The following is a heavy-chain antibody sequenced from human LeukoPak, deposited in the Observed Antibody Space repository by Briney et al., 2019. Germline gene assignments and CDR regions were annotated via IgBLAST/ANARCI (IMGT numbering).Heavy chain of an antibody. V-gene: IGHV3-23*01. D-gene: IGHD3-3*01. Sequence: PGGSLRLSCAASGFTFSSFAMSWVRQAPVKGLEWVSAIRGSGGSTYYADSVKGRFTISRDKSKNTLYLQMNSLRAEDTAVYCCASLRDGDYWSGDYYYYGMDVWGQGTTVTVSS. J-gene: IGHJ6*02. CDR2: IRGSGGST. CDR1: GFTFSSFA. CDR3: ASLRDGDYWSGDYYYYGMDV.